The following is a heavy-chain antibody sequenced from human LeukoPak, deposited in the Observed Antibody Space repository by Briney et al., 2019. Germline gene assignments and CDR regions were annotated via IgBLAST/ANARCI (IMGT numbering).Heavy chain of an antibody. CDR1: GYTFTGYY. CDR3: ARAWDTYYYDSSGYKAFDI. CDR2: INPNSGGT. D-gene: IGHD3-22*01. Sequence: ASVKVFCKASGYTFTGYYMHWVRQAPGQGLEWMGWINPNSGGTNYAQKFQGRVTMTRDTSISTAYMELSRLRSDDTAVYYCARAWDTYYYDSSGYKAFDIWGQGTMVTVSS. V-gene: IGHV1-2*02. J-gene: IGHJ3*02.